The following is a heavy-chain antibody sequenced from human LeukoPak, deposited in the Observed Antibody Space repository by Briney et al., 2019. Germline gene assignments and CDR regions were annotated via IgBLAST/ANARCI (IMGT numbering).Heavy chain of an antibody. CDR1: GGSISSGGYY. V-gene: IGHV4-30-4*01. D-gene: IGHD3-10*01. J-gene: IGHJ5*01. Sequence: PSETLSLTCTVSGGSISSGGYYWSWIRQPPGKGLEWIGYIYYSGSTYYNPSLKSRVTISVDTSKNQFSLKLSSVTAADTAVYYCARAALDYYGSGGFDSWGQGTLVTVSS. CDR2: IYYSGST. CDR3: ARAALDYYGSGGFDS.